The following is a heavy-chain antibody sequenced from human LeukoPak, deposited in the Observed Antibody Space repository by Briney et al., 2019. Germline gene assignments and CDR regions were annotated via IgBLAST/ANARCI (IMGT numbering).Heavy chain of an antibody. CDR1: GFTFSSYA. Sequence: GGSLRLSCAASGFTFSSYAMSWVRQARGEGLEWVSAISGSGGSTYYADSVKGRFTISRDNSKNTLYLQMNSLRAEDTAVYYCAKGGGELGSDYWGQGTLVTVSS. CDR2: ISGSGGST. D-gene: IGHD7-27*01. CDR3: AKGGGELGSDY. V-gene: IGHV3-23*01. J-gene: IGHJ4*02.